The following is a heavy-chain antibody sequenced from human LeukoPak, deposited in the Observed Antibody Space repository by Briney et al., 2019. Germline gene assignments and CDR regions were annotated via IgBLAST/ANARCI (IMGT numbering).Heavy chain of an antibody. V-gene: IGHV1-46*01. D-gene: IGHD3-22*01. J-gene: IGHJ6*02. CDR3: VRCHSSGRYGDYYAMDV. Sequence: ASVKVSCKASGYTFTSYYMHWVRQAPGQGLEWMGTINPSGGSTSYAQKFQGRVTMTRDTSTSTVYMELSSLRSEDTAVYYCVRCHSSGRYGDYYAMDVWGQGTTVTVSS. CDR1: GYTFTSYY. CDR2: INPSGGST.